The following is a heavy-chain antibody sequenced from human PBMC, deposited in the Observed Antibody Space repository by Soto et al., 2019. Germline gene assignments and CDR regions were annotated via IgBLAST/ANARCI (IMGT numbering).Heavy chain of an antibody. CDR1: GFTFSSYS. V-gene: IGHV3-21*01. J-gene: IGHJ6*02. CDR3: AGDHRYCSGSSCRPYYYYYGMDV. Sequence: GGSLRLSCAASGFTFSSYSMNWVRQAPGRGLEWVAAISGTSDYIYYADSVKGRFTIYRDNAKTSLYIQMNSLRAEDTAVYYCAGDHRYCSGSSCRPYYYYYGMDVWGQGTTVTVSS. D-gene: IGHD2-15*01. CDR2: ISGTSDYI.